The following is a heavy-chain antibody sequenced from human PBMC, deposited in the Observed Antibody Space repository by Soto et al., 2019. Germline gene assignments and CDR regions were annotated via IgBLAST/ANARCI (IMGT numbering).Heavy chain of an antibody. D-gene: IGHD6-13*01. Sequence: SETLSLTCTVSGGSISSNYWTWIRQPPGKGLEWIGYVYNSGSTNYNPSLKSRVTISEDTSKSQFSLKVNSMTAADTAVYYCARYRREAVAGYTLDIWGQGILVTVSS. V-gene: IGHV4-59*01. CDR1: GGSISSNY. CDR2: VYNSGST. J-gene: IGHJ5*02. CDR3: ARYRREAVAGYTLDI.